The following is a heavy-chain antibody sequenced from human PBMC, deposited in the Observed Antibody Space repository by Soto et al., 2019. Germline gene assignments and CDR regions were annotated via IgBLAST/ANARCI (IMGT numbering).Heavy chain of an antibody. CDR1: GGSISSYY. V-gene: IGHV4-59*08. J-gene: IGHJ3*02. CDR2: IYYSGST. Sequence: QVQLQESGPGLVKPSETLSLTCTVSGGSISSYYWSWIRQPPGKGLEWIGYIYYSGSTNYNPSLKSRVTISVDTSKNQFSLKLSSVTAADTAVYYCARHLVVAATVRNALSAFDIWGQGTMVTVSS. D-gene: IGHD2-15*01. CDR3: ARHLVVAATVRNALSAFDI.